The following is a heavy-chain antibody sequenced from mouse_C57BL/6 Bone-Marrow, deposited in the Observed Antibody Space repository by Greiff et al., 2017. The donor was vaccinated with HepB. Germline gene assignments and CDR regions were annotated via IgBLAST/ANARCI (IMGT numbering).Heavy chain of an antibody. V-gene: IGHV1-7*01. CDR2: INPSSGYT. Sequence: VQLQQSGAELAKPGASVKLSCKASGYTFTSYWMHWVKQRPGQGLEWIGYINPSSGYTKYNQKFKDKATLTADKSSSTAYMQLSSLTYEDSAVYYCARGIRLHGSSPYYAMDYWGQGTSVTVSS. J-gene: IGHJ4*01. CDR1: GYTFTSYW. CDR3: ARGIRLHGSSPYYAMDY. D-gene: IGHD1-1*01.